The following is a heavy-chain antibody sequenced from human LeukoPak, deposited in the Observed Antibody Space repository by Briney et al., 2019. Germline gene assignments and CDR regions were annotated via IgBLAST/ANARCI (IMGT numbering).Heavy chain of an antibody. J-gene: IGHJ4*02. V-gene: IGHV4-59*01. D-gene: IGHD3-22*01. CDR1: GGSISSYY. CDR3: ARGGQYYYDSSGYPDY. CDR2: TYYSGST. Sequence: SETLSLTCTVSGGSISSYYWSWIRQPPGKGLEWIGYTYYSGSTNYNPSLKSRVTISVDTPKNQFSLKLSSVTAADTAVYYCARGGQYYYDSSGYPDYWGQGTLVTVSS.